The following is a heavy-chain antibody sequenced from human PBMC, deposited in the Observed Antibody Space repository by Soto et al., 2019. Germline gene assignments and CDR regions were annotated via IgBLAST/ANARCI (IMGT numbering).Heavy chain of an antibody. D-gene: IGHD6-6*01. V-gene: IGHV5-10-1*01. CDR2: IDPSDSYN. Sequence: HGESLKISCKGSGYSFTSYWISWVRQMPGKGLEWMGRIDPSDSYNSYSPSFQGHISISADKSISTALLQWSSLKASDSAMYYCARHVPPEYSTSSWDYWGQGSLVTVSS. CDR1: GYSFTSYW. J-gene: IGHJ4*02. CDR3: ARHVPPEYSTSSWDY.